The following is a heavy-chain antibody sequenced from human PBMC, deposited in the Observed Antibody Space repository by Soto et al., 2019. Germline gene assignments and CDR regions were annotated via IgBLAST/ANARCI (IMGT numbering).Heavy chain of an antibody. CDR3: ARVVKRKYYYYYGMDV. D-gene: IGHD1-1*01. CDR1: GGSFSGYY. V-gene: IGHV4-34*01. Sequence: LSLTCAVYGGSFSGYYWSWIRQPPGKGLEWIGEINHSGSTNYNPSLKSRVTISVDTSKNQFSLKLSSVTAADTAVYYCARVVKRKYYYYYGMDVWGQGTKVTVSS. CDR2: INHSGST. J-gene: IGHJ6*02.